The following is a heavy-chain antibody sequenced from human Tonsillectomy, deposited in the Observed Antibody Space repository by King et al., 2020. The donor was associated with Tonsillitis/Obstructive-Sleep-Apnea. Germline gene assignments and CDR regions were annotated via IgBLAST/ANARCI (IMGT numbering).Heavy chain of an antibody. CDR1: GFTFDDYA. Sequence: VQLVESGGGLVQPGRSLRLSCAASGFTFDDYAMHWVRQPPGKGLEWVSGISWNGGTIIYADSVKGRFTISRDNAKNSLYLQMNSLGPEDTAFYYCAKVEREYCSTTSCQFDCWGQGTLVTVSS. CDR3: AKVEREYCSTTSCQFDC. CDR2: ISWNGGTI. D-gene: IGHD2-2*01. J-gene: IGHJ4*02. V-gene: IGHV3-9*01.